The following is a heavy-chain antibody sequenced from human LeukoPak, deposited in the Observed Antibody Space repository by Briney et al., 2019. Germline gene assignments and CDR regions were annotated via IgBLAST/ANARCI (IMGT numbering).Heavy chain of an antibody. Sequence: GASVKVSCKASGGTFSSYAISWVRQAPGQGLEWMGRTIPIFGIANYAQKFQGRVTITADKSTSTAYMELSSLRSEDTAVYYCARVGGHYYDSSLFDYWGQGTLVTVSS. J-gene: IGHJ4*02. CDR3: ARVGGHYYDSSLFDY. V-gene: IGHV1-69*04. CDR2: TIPIFGIA. D-gene: IGHD3-22*01. CDR1: GGTFSSYA.